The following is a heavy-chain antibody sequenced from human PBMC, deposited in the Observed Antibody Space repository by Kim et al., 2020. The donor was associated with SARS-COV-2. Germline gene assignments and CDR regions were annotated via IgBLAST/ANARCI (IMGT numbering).Heavy chain of an antibody. V-gene: IGHV4-39*01. Sequence: YSPSLEKRVTRSADTSKNRFSLKLSSVTAADTAVYCCASESYNGNTVNDYWGQGTLVTVSS. D-gene: IGHD1-20*01. J-gene: IGHJ4*02. CDR3: ASESYNGNTVNDY.